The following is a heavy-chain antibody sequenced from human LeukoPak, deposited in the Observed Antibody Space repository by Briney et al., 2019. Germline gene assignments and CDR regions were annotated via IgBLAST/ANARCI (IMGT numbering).Heavy chain of an antibody. V-gene: IGHV3-9*01. CDR1: GFTFDDYA. D-gene: IGHD3-22*01. Sequence: GRSLRLSCAASGFTFDDYAMHWVRQAPGKGLEWVSGISWNSGSIGYADSVKGRFTISRDNAKNSLYPQMNSLRAEDTAVYYCARSTRTYYYDSSGYLRDLQFDYWGQGTLVTVSS. CDR2: ISWNSGSI. J-gene: IGHJ4*02. CDR3: ARSTRTYYYDSSGYLRDLQFDY.